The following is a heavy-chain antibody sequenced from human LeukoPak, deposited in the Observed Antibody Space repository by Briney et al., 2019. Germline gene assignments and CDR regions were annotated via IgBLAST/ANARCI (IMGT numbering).Heavy chain of an antibody. CDR2: IYYSGST. V-gene: IGHV4-39*01. CDR3: ARRSAVVAAAAVYP. Sequence: SETLSLTCTVSGGSISSSSYYWGWIRQPPGKGLEWIGSIYYSGSTYYNPSLKSRVTISVDTSKNQFSLKLSSVTAADTAVYYCARRSAVVAAAAVYPWGQGTLVTVSS. J-gene: IGHJ5*02. D-gene: IGHD6-13*01. CDR1: GGSISSSSYY.